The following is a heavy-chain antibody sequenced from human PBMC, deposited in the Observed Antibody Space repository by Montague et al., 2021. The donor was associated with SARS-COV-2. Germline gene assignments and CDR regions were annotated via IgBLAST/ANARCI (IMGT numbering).Heavy chain of an antibody. CDR1: GFSLSTSGMC. Sequence: ALVKPTQTLTLTCTFSGFSLSTSGMCVSWIRQPPGKALEWLARIDWDDDKYYSTSLKTRLTISKDTSKNQVVPTMTNMDPVDTATYYCARMSVRGVIFDYWGQGTLVTVSS. V-gene: IGHV2-70*11. CDR2: IDWDDDK. J-gene: IGHJ4*02. D-gene: IGHD3-10*01. CDR3: ARMSVRGVIFDY.